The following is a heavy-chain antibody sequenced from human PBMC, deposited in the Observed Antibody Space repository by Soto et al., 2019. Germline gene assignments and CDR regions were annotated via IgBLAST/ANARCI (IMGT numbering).Heavy chain of an antibody. J-gene: IGHJ4*02. CDR2: INAGNGNT. CDR1: GYTFTSYA. V-gene: IGHV1-3*05. CDR3: ARDVAAADS. D-gene: IGHD6-13*01. Sequence: QVQLVQSGAEEKKPGASVKVSCKASGYTFTSYAMHWVRQAPGQRLEWMGWINAGNGNTKYSQKXQXXXTXXRDTSASTAYMELSSLKSEDTAVYYCARDVAAADSWGQGTLVTVSS.